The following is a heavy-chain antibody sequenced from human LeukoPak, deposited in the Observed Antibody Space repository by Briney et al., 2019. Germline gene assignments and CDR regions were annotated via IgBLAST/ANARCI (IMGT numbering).Heavy chain of an antibody. D-gene: IGHD4-17*01. J-gene: IGHJ6*02. CDR1: GYTFTSYG. CDR3: ARDTHPPYGDYPSYYYYGMDV. Sequence: ASAKVSCKASGYTFTSYGISWVRQAPGQGLEWMGWISAYNGNTIYAQKLQGRVTMTTDTSTSTAYMELRSLRSDDTAVYYCARDTHPPYGDYPSYYYYGMDVWGQGTTVTVSS. V-gene: IGHV1-18*01. CDR2: ISAYNGNT.